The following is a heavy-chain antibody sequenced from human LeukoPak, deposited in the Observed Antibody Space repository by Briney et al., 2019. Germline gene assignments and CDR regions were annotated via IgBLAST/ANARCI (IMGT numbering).Heavy chain of an antibody. Sequence: SETLSLTCTVSGGSISSYYWSWIRQPPGKGLEWIGYIYYSGSTNYNPSLKSRVTISVDTSKNQFSLKLSSVTAADTAVYYCARRTNYDYVWGSYGDWFDPWGQGTLVTVSS. CDR1: GGSISSYY. V-gene: IGHV4-59*01. CDR3: ARRTNYDYVWGSYGDWFDP. D-gene: IGHD3-16*01. J-gene: IGHJ5*02. CDR2: IYYSGST.